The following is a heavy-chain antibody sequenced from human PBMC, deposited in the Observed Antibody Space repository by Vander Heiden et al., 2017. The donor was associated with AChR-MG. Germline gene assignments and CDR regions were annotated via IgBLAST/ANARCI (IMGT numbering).Heavy chain of an antibody. D-gene: IGHD3-3*01. Sequence: QLQLQESGPGLVKPSETLSLTCTVSGTSISSTSYYWGWIRQPPGKGLEWIGSIYYSGSTYYNPSLKRRVTISVDSSKNQFSLKLSSVTAAETAVYYCARLDYDVWTGYPSAYFDYWGQGTLVTVSS. CDR1: GTSISSTSYY. J-gene: IGHJ4*02. V-gene: IGHV4-39*01. CDR3: ARLDYDVWTGYPSAYFDY. CDR2: IYYSGST.